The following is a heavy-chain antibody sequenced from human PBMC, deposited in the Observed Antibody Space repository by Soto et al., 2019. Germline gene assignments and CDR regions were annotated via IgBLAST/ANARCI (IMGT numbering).Heavy chain of an antibody. CDR1: GVTFSSYA. J-gene: IGHJ4*02. D-gene: IGHD4-17*01. Sequence: SVKVSCKASGVTFSSYAISWVRQAPGQGLEWMGGIIPIFGTANYAQKFQGRVTITADKSTSTAYMELSSLRSEDTAVYYCARVYGDYGQYYFDYWGQGTLVTVSS. CDR3: ARVYGDYGQYYFDY. V-gene: IGHV1-69*06. CDR2: IIPIFGTA.